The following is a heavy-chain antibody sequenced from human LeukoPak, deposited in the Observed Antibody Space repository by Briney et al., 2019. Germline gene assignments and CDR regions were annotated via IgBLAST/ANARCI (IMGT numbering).Heavy chain of an antibody. CDR2: IIPIFGTA. CDR3: ARAQILTALLGVPDLKLGAFDI. J-gene: IGHJ3*02. Sequence: SVKVSCKASGGTFSSYAISWVRRAPGQGLEWMGEIIPIFGTANYAQKFQGRVAITADESTSTAYMELSSLRSEDTAVYYCARAQILTALLGVPDLKLGAFDIWAQGAMVTASS. V-gene: IGHV1-69*01. CDR1: GGTFSSYA. D-gene: IGHD3-3*01.